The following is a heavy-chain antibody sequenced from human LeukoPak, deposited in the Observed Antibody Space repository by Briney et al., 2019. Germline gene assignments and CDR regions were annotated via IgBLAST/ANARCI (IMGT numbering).Heavy chain of an antibody. CDR1: GDTFTGYY. CDR2: INPNSGGT. Sequence: ASVKVSCKASGDTFTGYYMHWVRQAPGQGLEWMGRINPNSGGTNYAQKFQGRVTMTRDTSISTAYMELSRLRSDDTAVYYCARSRAAEDAFDIWGQGTMVTVSS. J-gene: IGHJ3*02. CDR3: ARSRAAEDAFDI. D-gene: IGHD6-13*01. V-gene: IGHV1-2*06.